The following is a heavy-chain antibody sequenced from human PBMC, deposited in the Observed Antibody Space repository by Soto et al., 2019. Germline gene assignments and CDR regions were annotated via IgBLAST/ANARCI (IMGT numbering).Heavy chain of an antibody. CDR3: AKYAKAADYYYYGMDV. CDR1: GFTFSSYA. Sequence: QPGGSLRLSCAASGFTFSSYAMSWVRQAPGKGLEWVSAISGSGGSTYYADSVKGRFTISRDNSKNTLYLQMNSLRAEDTAVYYCAKYAKAADYYYYGMDVWGQGTTVTVSS. V-gene: IGHV3-23*01. D-gene: IGHD2-8*01. J-gene: IGHJ6*02. CDR2: ISGSGGST.